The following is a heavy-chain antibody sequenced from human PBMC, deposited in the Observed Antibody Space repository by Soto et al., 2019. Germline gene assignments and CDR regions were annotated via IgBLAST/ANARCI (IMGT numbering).Heavy chain of an antibody. J-gene: IGHJ4*02. CDR1: GGSINSYW. D-gene: IGHD3-10*01. V-gene: IGHV4-4*07. Sequence: SETLSLTCSVSGGSINSYWWSWIRQPAGKGLEWIGRVYSSGATDYNPSLNSRATLSVETSKNQFSLKLSSVTAADTAVYYCARDIGSYAYGEGYWGQGIQVTVSS. CDR3: ARDIGSYAYGEGY. CDR2: VYSSGAT.